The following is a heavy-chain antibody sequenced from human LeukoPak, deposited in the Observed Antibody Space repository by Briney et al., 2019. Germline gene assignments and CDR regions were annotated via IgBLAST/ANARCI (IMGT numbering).Heavy chain of an antibody. V-gene: IGHV3-30*02. CDR2: IRYDGSNK. CDR1: GFTFSSYE. D-gene: IGHD1-26*01. Sequence: GGSLRLSCAASGFTFSSYEMNWVRQAPGKGLEWVAFIRYDGSNKYYADSVKGRFTISRDNSKNTLYLQMNSLRAEDTAVYYCAKDVRGGGSYSDYWGQGTLVTVSS. J-gene: IGHJ4*02. CDR3: AKDVRGGGSYSDY.